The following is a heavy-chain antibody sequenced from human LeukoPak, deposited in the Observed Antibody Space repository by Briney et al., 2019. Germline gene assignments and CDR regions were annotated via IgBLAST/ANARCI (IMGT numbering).Heavy chain of an antibody. Sequence: PGGSLRLSCAASGFTFSSYDMHWVRQATGKGLEWVSAIGTAGDTYYPGSVNGRFTISRENAKNSLYLQMNSLRAGDTAVYYCARLSSGAAFDIWGQGTMVTVSS. CDR3: ARLSSGAAFDI. J-gene: IGHJ3*02. D-gene: IGHD3-22*01. CDR1: GFTFSSYD. V-gene: IGHV3-13*01. CDR2: IGTAGDT.